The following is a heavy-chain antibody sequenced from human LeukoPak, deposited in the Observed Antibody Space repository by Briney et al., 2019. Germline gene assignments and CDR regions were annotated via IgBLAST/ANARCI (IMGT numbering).Heavy chain of an antibody. J-gene: IGHJ3*02. Sequence: GGSLRLSCAASGFTVSSNYMSWVRQAPGKGLEWVSVIYSGGSTYYADSVKGRFTISRDNSKNTLYLQMNSPRAEDTAVYYCAREYYDSSVNAFDIWGQGTMVTVSS. CDR1: GFTVSSNY. CDR3: AREYYDSSVNAFDI. V-gene: IGHV3-53*01. D-gene: IGHD3-22*01. CDR2: IYSGGST.